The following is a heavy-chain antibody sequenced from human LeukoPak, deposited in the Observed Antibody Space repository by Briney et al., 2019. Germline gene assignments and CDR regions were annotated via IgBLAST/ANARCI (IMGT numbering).Heavy chain of an antibody. D-gene: IGHD3-9*01. CDR2: INHSGST. CDR1: GGSFSGYY. J-gene: IGHJ4*02. Sequence: PSEALSLTCAVYGGSFSGYYWSWLRQPPGKGLEWIGEINHSGSTNYNPSRKSRVAISVDTSKNQFSLKLSSLTAADTAVYYCASVRANDIVTGYYSSDVDYWGQGTLVTVSS. V-gene: IGHV4-34*01. CDR3: ASVRANDIVTGYYSSDVDY.